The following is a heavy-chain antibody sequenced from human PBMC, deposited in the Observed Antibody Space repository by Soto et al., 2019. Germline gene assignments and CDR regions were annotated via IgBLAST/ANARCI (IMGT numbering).Heavy chain of an antibody. V-gene: IGHV3-49*03. D-gene: IGHD3-3*01. Sequence: PGGSLRLSCTASGFTFGDYAMSWFRQAPGKGLEWVGFIRSKAYGGTTEYAASVKGRFTISRDDSKSIAYLQMNSLKTEDTAVYYCTRSPGSSYDFWSGLRLRDAFDIWGQGTMVTVSS. J-gene: IGHJ3*02. CDR1: GFTFGDYA. CDR2: IRSKAYGGTT. CDR3: TRSPGSSYDFWSGLRLRDAFDI.